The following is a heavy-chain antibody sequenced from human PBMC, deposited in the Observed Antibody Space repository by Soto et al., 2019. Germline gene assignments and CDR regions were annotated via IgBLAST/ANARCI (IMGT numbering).Heavy chain of an antibody. CDR2: IYYSGST. CDR3: ARDVSLNYGLDV. J-gene: IGHJ6*02. CDR1: GVSINNDVFY. Sequence: PSETLSLTCTVSGVSINNDVFYWTWIRQLPGKGLEWIGYIYYSGSTFYNPSLKSRATISIDTSKNQFSLNLSSVSAADTAVYYRARDVSLNYGLDVWGRGTTVTVYS. V-gene: IGHV4-31*03.